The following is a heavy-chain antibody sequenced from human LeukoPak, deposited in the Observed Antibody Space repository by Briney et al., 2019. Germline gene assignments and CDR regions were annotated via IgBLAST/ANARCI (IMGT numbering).Heavy chain of an antibody. CDR3: ASGRSGYDSYYYYMDV. J-gene: IGHJ6*03. D-gene: IGHD5-12*01. Sequence: ASVKASCKASGYTFTGYYMHWVRQAPGQGLEWMGWINPNSGGTNYAQKFQGRVTMTRDTSIGTAYMELSRLRSDDTAVYYCASGRSGYDSYYYYMDVWGKGTTVTVSS. CDR2: INPNSGGT. V-gene: IGHV1-2*02. CDR1: GYTFTGYY.